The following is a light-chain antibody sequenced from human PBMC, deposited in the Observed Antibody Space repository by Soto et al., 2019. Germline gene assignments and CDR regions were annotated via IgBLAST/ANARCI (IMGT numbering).Light chain of an antibody. Sequence: VVMTQSPATLSVSPVERATLSCRASQTVLTNLAWYQQKPGQAPRLLIYAASATATGIPARFSGSGSGTEFTLTISSLQSEDFTVYYCQQYNKWPLTFGQGTKVDIK. CDR1: QTVLTN. CDR3: QQYNKWPLT. CDR2: AAS. V-gene: IGKV3-15*01. J-gene: IGKJ1*01.